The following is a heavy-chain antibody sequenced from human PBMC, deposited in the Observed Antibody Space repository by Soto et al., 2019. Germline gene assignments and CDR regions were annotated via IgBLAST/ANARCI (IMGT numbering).Heavy chain of an antibody. V-gene: IGHV4-39*01. Sequence: QLQLQESGPGLVKPSETLSLTCTVSGGSISSRGYYWGWIRQPPGKGLEWIGTIYYSGSTYYNPSIKSRVTISVETSKTQFSLELSSVTAADAAVYYCATSNWFDPWGQGTLVTVSS. J-gene: IGHJ5*02. CDR3: ATSNWFDP. CDR1: GGSISSRGYY. CDR2: IYYSGST.